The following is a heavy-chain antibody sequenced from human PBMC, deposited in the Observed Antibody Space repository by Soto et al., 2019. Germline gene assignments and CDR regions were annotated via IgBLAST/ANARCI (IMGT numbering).Heavy chain of an antibody. D-gene: IGHD3-22*01. V-gene: IGHV1-46*03. CDR2: INPRGGGT. J-gene: IGHJ3*02. Sequence: QVQLVQSGAEVKKPGASVKVSCKASGYTFTNYYIHWVRQAPGQGLEWMGIINPRGGGTSYAQKFQGRLTRNRDTSTSTVDMERISLRSEDTDVYYWARYYDDSSCYENAFDIWGQGTMVTVSS. CDR1: GYTFTNYY. CDR3: ARYYDDSSCYENAFDI.